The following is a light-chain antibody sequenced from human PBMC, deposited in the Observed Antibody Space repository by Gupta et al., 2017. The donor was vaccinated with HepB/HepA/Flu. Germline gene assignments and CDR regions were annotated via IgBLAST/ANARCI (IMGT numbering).Light chain of an antibody. CDR2: DVS. CDR3: SSYMSTSALAV. CDR1: SSDV. V-gene: IGLV2-14*01. J-gene: IGLJ3*02. Sequence: SALTQPASVSGSPGQSFTISCTGTSSDVSWYQQHPGKAPKLMIYDVSKRPARVSYRFSGSKSGNTASLTISELQAEDEADYYCSSYMSTSALAVFGGGTKLTVL.